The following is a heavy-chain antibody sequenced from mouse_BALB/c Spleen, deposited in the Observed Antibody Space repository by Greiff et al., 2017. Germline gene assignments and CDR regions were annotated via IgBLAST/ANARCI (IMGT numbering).Heavy chain of an antibody. V-gene: IGHV14-1*02. D-gene: IGHD1-1*01. Sequence: EVQLQQSGAELVRPGALVKLSCKASGFNIKDYYMHWVKQRPEQGLEWIGWIDPENGNTIYDPKFQGKASITADTSSNTAYLQLSSLTSEDTAVYYCASTTVVPYAMDYWGQGTSVTVSS. CDR3: ASTTVVPYAMDY. CDR2: IDPENGNT. CDR1: GFNIKDYY. J-gene: IGHJ4*01.